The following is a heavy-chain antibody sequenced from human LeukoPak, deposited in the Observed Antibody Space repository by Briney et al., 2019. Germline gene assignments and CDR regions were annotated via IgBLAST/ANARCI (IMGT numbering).Heavy chain of an antibody. CDR1: GGSFSGYY. CDR3: ARRTYYDFWSGYSWYFDY. V-gene: IGHV4-34*01. CDR2: INHSGST. Sequence: NPSETLSLTCAVYGGSFSGYYWSWIRQPPGKGLEWIGEINHSGSTNYNPSLKSRVTISVDTSKNQFSLKLSSVTAADTAVYYCARRTYYDFWSGYSWYFDYWGQGTLVTVSS. J-gene: IGHJ4*02. D-gene: IGHD3-3*01.